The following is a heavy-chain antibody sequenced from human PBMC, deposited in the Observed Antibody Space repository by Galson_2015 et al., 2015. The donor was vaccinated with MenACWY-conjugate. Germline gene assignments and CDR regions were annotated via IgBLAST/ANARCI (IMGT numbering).Heavy chain of an antibody. CDR1: GGSISSSSYY. CDR2: IYYSGST. V-gene: IGHV4-39*07. Sequence: LTCTVSGGSISSSSYYWGWIRQPPGKGLEWIGSIYYSGSTYYNPSLKSRVTISVDTSKNQFSLKLSSVTAADTAVYYCARDRIAVAGDNFDYWGQGTLVTVSS. D-gene: IGHD6-19*01. CDR3: ARDRIAVAGDNFDY. J-gene: IGHJ4*02.